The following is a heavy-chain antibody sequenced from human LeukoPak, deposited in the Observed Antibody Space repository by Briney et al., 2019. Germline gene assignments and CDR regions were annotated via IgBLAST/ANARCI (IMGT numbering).Heavy chain of an antibody. CDR1: GYTFTGYY. Sequence: AASVKVPCKASGYTFTGYYMHWVRQAPGQGLEWMGWINPNSGGTNYAQKFQGRVTMTRDTSISTAYMELSRLRSDDTAVYYCARVFMVRGVIPGYWGQGTLVTVSS. V-gene: IGHV1-2*02. D-gene: IGHD3-10*01. CDR2: INPNSGGT. J-gene: IGHJ4*02. CDR3: ARVFMVRGVIPGY.